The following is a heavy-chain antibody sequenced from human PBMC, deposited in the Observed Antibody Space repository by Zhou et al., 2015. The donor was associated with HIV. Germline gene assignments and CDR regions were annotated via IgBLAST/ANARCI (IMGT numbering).Heavy chain of an antibody. J-gene: IGHJ4*02. D-gene: IGHD2-8*01. CDR1: GFPFTRYS. Sequence: QVQLVQSGAQVKKPGASVKVSCKTSGFPFTRYSMHWVRQAPGHRLEWLGWIAGIDGHTNYPQKFQGRVTVSRDVSASTTYLELSGLKTEDTAVYFCARDNGRAWHIDSWGLGTPIIVSS. CDR3: ARDNGRAWHIDS. V-gene: IGHV1-3*01. CDR2: IAGIDGHT.